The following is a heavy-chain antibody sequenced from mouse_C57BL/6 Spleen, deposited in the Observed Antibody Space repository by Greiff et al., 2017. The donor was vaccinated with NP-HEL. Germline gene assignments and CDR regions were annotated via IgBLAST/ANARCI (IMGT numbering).Heavy chain of an antibody. Sequence: QVQLQQSGAELARPGASVKLSCKASGYTFTSYGISWVKQRTGQGLEWIGEIYPRSGNTYYNEKFKGKATLTADKSSSTAYMELRSLTSEDSAVYFCARREIYYDYLYAMDYWGQGTSVTVSS. J-gene: IGHJ4*01. D-gene: IGHD2-4*01. CDR1: GYTFTSYG. V-gene: IGHV1-81*01. CDR2: IYPRSGNT. CDR3: ARREIYYDYLYAMDY.